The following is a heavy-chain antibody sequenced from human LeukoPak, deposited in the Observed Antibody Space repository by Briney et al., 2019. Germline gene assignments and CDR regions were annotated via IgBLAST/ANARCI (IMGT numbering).Heavy chain of an antibody. D-gene: IGHD5/OR15-5a*01. Sequence: PGGSLRLSCAASGFTSSSYAMHWVRQAPGKGLEWVAFISYDGSNKYYADSVKGRFTISRDNSKNTLYLQMNSLRAEDTALYYCARGSRAIVSTKFARGRYMDVWGKGTTVTVSS. CDR2: ISYDGSNK. J-gene: IGHJ6*03. CDR1: GFTSSSYA. CDR3: ARGSRAIVSTKFARGRYMDV. V-gene: IGHV3-30*04.